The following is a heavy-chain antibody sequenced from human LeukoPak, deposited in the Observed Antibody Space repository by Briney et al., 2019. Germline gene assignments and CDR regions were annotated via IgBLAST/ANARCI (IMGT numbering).Heavy chain of an antibody. CDR3: ARVIPPDSMADNWFDP. CDR1: GYTFTSYG. Sequence: GASVKVSCKASGYTFTSYGISWVRQAPGQGLEWMGWISAYNGNTNYAQKLQGRVTMTTDTSTSTAYMELRSLRSDDTAVYYCARVIPPDSMADNWFDPWGQGTLVTVSS. CDR2: ISAYNGNT. V-gene: IGHV1-18*01. J-gene: IGHJ5*02. D-gene: IGHD2/OR15-2a*01.